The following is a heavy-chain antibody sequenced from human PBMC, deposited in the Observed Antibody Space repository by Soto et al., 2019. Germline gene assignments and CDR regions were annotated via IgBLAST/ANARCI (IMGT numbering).Heavy chain of an antibody. D-gene: IGHD3-10*01. CDR1: GFPFSFYG. J-gene: IGHJ6*02. CDR3: ARGLSMVRVPVYYYYGMDV. CDR2: IVSDGSAI. V-gene: IGHV3-33*01. Sequence: GGSLRLSCAVSGFPFSFYGFHWVRQSPGKGLEWLGVIVSDGSAIYHADSLEGRFFISRDNSKDILYLQMNSLRVEDTAVYYCARGLSMVRVPVYYYYGMDVWGQGTTVTVSS.